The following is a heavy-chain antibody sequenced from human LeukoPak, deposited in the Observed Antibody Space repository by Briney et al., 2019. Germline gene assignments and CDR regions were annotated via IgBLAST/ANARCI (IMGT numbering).Heavy chain of an antibody. CDR2: ISGSGGST. V-gene: IGHV3-23*01. CDR3: AKAPPWVVATIQYCDY. CDR1: GFTFSSYA. J-gene: IGHJ4*02. Sequence: GGTLRLSCAASGFTFSSYAMSWVRQAPGKGLEWVSAISGSGGSTYYADSVKGRFTISRDNSNNTLYQQMNSLRAEDTAVYYCAKAPPWVVATIQYCDYWGQGTLVSVPS. D-gene: IGHD5-12*01.